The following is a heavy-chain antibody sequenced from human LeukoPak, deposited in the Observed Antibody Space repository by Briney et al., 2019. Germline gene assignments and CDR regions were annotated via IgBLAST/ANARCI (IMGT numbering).Heavy chain of an antibody. J-gene: IGHJ6*03. D-gene: IGHD6-19*01. CDR2: INHSGST. CDR3: ARVGFSSGWFLHYYYMDV. Sequence: TSETLSLTCTVSGGSISSSSYYWSWIRQPPGKGLEWIGEINHSGSTNYNPSLKSRVTISVDTSKNQFSLKLSSVTAADTAVYYCARVGFSSGWFLHYYYMDVWGKGTTVTVSS. CDR1: GGSISSSSYY. V-gene: IGHV4-39*07.